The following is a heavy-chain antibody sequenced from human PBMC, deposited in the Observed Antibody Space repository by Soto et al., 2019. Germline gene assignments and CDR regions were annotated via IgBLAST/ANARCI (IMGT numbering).Heavy chain of an antibody. CDR1: RFTFSSYA. Sequence: EVQLLESGGGLVQPGGSLRLSCAASRFTFSSYAMTWVRQAPGKGLEWVSSISRSGDTYYTDSVKGRFTISRDNSKNSLYLQMNTLRAEDTAVYYCASLETSGSYYNLWGQGTLVTVSS. J-gene: IGHJ5*02. CDR3: ASLETSGSYYNL. V-gene: IGHV3-23*01. CDR2: ISRSGDT. D-gene: IGHD3-10*01.